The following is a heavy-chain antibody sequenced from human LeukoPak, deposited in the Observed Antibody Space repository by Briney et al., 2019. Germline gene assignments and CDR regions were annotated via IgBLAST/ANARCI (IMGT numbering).Heavy chain of an antibody. V-gene: IGHV4-59*01. CDR1: GGSFSGYY. D-gene: IGHD6-6*01. J-gene: IGHJ4*02. CDR3: ARFGTSSSRFFDQ. Sequence: SETLSLTCAVYGGSFSGYYWSWIRQPPGKGLEWIGYIHYSGTTNYYPSLKSRVTIALDTSKNQFSLKLNSVTAADTAVYYCARFGTSSSRFFDQWGQGTLVTVSS. CDR2: IHYSGTT.